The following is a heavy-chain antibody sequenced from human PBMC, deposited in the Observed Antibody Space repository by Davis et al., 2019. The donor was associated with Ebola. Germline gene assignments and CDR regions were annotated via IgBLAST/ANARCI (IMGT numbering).Heavy chain of an antibody. CDR3: ARVLLWFGESHGYYYGMDV. CDR2: INPSGGST. J-gene: IGHJ6*02. D-gene: IGHD3-10*01. Sequence: AASVKVSCKASGYTFTSYYMHWVRQAPGQGLEWMGIINPSGGSTSYAQKFQGRVTMTRDTSTSTVYMELSSLRSEDTAVYYCARVLLWFGESHGYYYGMDVWGQGTTVTVSS. V-gene: IGHV1-46*01. CDR1: GYTFTSYY.